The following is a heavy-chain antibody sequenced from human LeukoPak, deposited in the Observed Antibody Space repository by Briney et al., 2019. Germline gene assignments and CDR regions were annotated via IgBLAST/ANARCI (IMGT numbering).Heavy chain of an antibody. CDR2: IFSGGSP. CDR1: VFTVSSNY. D-gene: IGHD6-19*01. J-gene: IGHJ4*02. Sequence: GGSLRLSCAPSVFTVSSNYMSGVRHAPGEGLEWVSVIFSGGSPYYAASLKGRFPISRDHSKNMLHLPMNSLKTEDPAVYYFWRGRGPSSCYYWGQGTLVTVSS. CDR3: WRGRGPSSCYY. V-gene: IGHV3-53*01.